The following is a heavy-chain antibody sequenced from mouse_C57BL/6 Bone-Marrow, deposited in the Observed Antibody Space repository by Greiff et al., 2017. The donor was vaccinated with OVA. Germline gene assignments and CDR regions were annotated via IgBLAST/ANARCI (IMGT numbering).Heavy chain of an antibody. Sequence: EVKLVESGEGLVKPGGSLKLSCAASGFTFSSYAMSWVRQTPEKRLEWVAYISSGGDYIYYADTVKGRFTISRDNARNTLYLQMSSLKSEDTAMYYCTRHYGSSPWYFDVWGTGTTVTVSS. CDR2: ISSGGDYI. J-gene: IGHJ1*03. V-gene: IGHV5-9-1*02. D-gene: IGHD1-1*01. CDR3: TRHYGSSPWYFDV. CDR1: GFTFSSYA.